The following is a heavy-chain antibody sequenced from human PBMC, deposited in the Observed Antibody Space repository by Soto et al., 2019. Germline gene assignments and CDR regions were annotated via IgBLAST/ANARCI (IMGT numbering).Heavy chain of an antibody. Sequence: EVQLLESGGGLVQPGGSLRLSCAASGFTFSSYAMSWVRQAPGKGLEWVSAISGSAGSIYYADSVKGRFTISRDKSMNPLYLQMNSLRPEDTAVYYCASNLVFGEYGMDVWGQGTTVTVSS. CDR2: ISGSAGSI. J-gene: IGHJ6*02. V-gene: IGHV3-23*01. CDR1: GFTFSSYA. CDR3: ASNLVFGEYGMDV. D-gene: IGHD3-10*02.